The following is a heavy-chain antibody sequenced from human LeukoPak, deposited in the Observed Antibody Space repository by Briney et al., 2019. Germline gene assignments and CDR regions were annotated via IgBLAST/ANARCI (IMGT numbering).Heavy chain of an antibody. CDR1: GFTFSSYS. D-gene: IGHD2-15*01. CDR2: ISSSSYI. V-gene: IGHV3-21*01. J-gene: IGHJ6*02. CDR3: VKDLGSAITSALALDV. Sequence: GGSLRLSCAASGFTFSSYSMNWVRQAPGKGLEWVSSISSSSYIYYADSVKGRFTISRDNAKNSLYLQMNSLRAEDTAVYYCVKDLGSAITSALALDVWGQGTTVTVSS.